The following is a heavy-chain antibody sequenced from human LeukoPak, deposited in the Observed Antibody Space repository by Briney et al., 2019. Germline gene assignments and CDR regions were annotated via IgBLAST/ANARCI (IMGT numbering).Heavy chain of an antibody. J-gene: IGHJ4*02. V-gene: IGHV3-64*02. CDR2: ISTNGSRT. CDR1: GFTFSNFA. D-gene: IGHD5-12*01. CDR3: ARDSFYTGYDRGFGY. Sequence: GGSLRLSCTVSGFTFSNFAMHWVRQAPGKGLQYVSAISTNGSRTFYADSVRGRFTISRDNSKNTLYLQMDGLRGDDVAVYYCARDSFYTGYDRGFGYWGRGTLVTVSS.